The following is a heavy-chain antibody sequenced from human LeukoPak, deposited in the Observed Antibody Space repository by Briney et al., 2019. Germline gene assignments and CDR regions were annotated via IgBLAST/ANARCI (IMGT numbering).Heavy chain of an antibody. CDR2: MNPNSGNT. CDR1: GYTFTSYD. J-gene: IGHJ6*02. Sequence: GASVKVSCKASGYTFTSYDINWVRQATGQGLEWMGWMNPNSGNTGYVQKFQGRVTMTRNTSISTAYMELSSLRSEDTAVYYCARVSSSPYYYYGMDVWGQGTTVTVSS. CDR3: ARVSSSPYYYYGMDV. V-gene: IGHV1-8*01.